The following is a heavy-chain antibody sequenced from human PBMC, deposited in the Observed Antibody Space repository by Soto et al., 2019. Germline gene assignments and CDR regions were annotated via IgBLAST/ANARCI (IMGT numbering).Heavy chain of an antibody. CDR3: ARDLDGSGSYYTDY. D-gene: IGHD3-10*01. CDR2: ISHWGKT. J-gene: IGHJ4*02. CDR1: GYTFTNYG. V-gene: IGHV1-18*01. Sequence: QVQLVQSGAEVKKPGASVKVSCKASGYTFTNYGISWVRQAPGQGLEWMGWISHWGKTNYAQKLQGRVTMTTDTSASTAFMELRSLRSDDTAXYFCARDLDGSGSYYTDYWGQGTLVTVSS.